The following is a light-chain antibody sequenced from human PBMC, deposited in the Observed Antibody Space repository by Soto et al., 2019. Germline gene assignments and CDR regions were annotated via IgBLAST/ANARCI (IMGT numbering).Light chain of an antibody. CDR2: DAS. J-gene: IGKJ4*01. Sequence: EIVLTQSPATLSLSPGERATLSCRASQSVSRYLAWYQQKPGQAPRLLIYDASNRATGIPARFSGSGSGTDFTLTISSLEPEDFAVYYCQQRSNWPPTFGGGTKVXIK. CDR1: QSVSRY. V-gene: IGKV3-11*01. CDR3: QQRSNWPPT.